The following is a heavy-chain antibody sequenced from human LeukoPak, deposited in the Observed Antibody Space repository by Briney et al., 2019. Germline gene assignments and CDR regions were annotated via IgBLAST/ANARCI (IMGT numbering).Heavy chain of an antibody. Sequence: ASVKVSCKASGYTFTSYGISWVRQAPGQGLEWMGWISAYNGNTNYAQKLQGRVTMTTDTSTITAYMELRSLRSDDTAVYYCARGRVLGYCSSTSCYPHFDYWGQGTLVTVSS. CDR3: ARGRVLGYCSSTSCYPHFDY. D-gene: IGHD2-2*01. CDR1: GYTFTSYG. CDR2: ISAYNGNT. V-gene: IGHV1-18*01. J-gene: IGHJ4*02.